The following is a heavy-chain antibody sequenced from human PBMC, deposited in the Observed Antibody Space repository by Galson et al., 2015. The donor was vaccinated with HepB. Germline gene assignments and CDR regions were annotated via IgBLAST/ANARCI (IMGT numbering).Heavy chain of an antibody. V-gene: IGHV1-18*01. CDR2: ISAYNGNT. Sequence: SVKVSCKASRYTFINFGVSWVRQAPGQGLEWMAWISAYNGNTNYAQKFQGRVTMTTDASTNTAYMELRSLTSDDTAVYYCATARYSTSPPDNWGQGTLVTVSS. CDR1: RYTFINFG. J-gene: IGHJ4*02. CDR3: ATARYSTSPPDN. D-gene: IGHD2-2*01.